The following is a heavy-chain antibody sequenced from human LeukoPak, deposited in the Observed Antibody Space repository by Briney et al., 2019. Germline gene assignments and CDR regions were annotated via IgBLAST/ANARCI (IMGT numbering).Heavy chain of an antibody. CDR1: GGSISSSSYY. V-gene: IGHV4-39*01. CDR2: IYYSGST. Sequence: PSETLSLTCTVSGGSISSSSYYWGWIRQPPGKGLEWIGSIYYSGSTYYNPSLKSRVTISVDTSKNQFSLKLSSVTAADTAVYYCARVAYYDFWSGYRDVWGKGTTVTVSS. CDR3: ARVAYYDFWSGYRDV. J-gene: IGHJ6*04. D-gene: IGHD3-3*01.